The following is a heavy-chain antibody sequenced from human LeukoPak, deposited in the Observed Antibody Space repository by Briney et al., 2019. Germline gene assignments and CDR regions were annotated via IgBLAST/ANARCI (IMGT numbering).Heavy chain of an antibody. CDR3: AKARCSGGSCYSPFDY. J-gene: IGHJ4*02. D-gene: IGHD2-15*01. V-gene: IGHV3-23*01. Sequence: TGGSLRLSCAASGFTFSSYGMSWVRQAPGKGLEWVSAISGSGGSTYYADSVKGRFTISRDNSKNTLYLQMNSLRAEDTAVYYCAKARCSGGSCYSPFDYWGQGTLVTVSS. CDR2: ISGSGGST. CDR1: GFTFSSYG.